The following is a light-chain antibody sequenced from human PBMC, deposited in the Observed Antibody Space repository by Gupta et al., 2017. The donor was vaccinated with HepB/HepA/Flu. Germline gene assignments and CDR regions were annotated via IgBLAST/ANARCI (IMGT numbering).Light chain of an antibody. CDR3: AAWDDSLNGHWV. CDR2: SNN. Sequence: QSVLTQPPSASGSPGQTVTIPCSGSSSNIGSNTVNWYQQLPGTAPKLLIYSNNQRPSGVPDRFSVSKSGTSASLAISGLQSEDEADYYCAAWDDSLNGHWVFGGGTKLTVL. V-gene: IGLV1-44*01. J-gene: IGLJ3*02. CDR1: SSNIGSNT.